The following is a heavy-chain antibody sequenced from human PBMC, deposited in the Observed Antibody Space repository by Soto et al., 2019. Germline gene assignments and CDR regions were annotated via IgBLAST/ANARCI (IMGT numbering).Heavy chain of an antibody. CDR1: GLIFSNYK. CDR3: ARDTNGLHY. V-gene: IGHV3-74*01. Sequence: EVQLVASGGGLVQPGGSLRLSCAASGLIFSNYKMHWVRQAPGKGLVWVSRISTDGSITDYADSVKGRFTVSRDNAKNTLYLQMNSLRVDDTAVYYCARDTNGLHYWGQGTLVTVSS. CDR2: ISTDGSIT. D-gene: IGHD2-8*01. J-gene: IGHJ4*02.